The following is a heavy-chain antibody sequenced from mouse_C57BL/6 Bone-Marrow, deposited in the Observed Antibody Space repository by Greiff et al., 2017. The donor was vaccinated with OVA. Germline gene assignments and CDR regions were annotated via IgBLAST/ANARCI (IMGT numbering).Heavy chain of an antibody. D-gene: IGHD1-1*01. Sequence: VQLQQSGAELVRPGTSVKVSCKASGYAFTNYLIEWVKQRPGQGLEWIGVINPGSGGTNYNEKFKGKATLTADKSSSTAYMQLSSLTSEDSAVYFCAREGFMGFAYWGQGTLVTVSA. CDR2: INPGSGGT. CDR3: AREGFMGFAY. J-gene: IGHJ3*01. CDR1: GYAFTNYL. V-gene: IGHV1-54*01.